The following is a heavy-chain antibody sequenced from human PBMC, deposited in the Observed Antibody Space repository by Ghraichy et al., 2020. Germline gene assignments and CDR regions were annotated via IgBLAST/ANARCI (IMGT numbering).Heavy chain of an antibody. J-gene: IGHJ4*02. CDR3: AKLISMDRFDYYDSSPPDY. V-gene: IGHV3-23*01. CDR2: ISGSGGST. D-gene: IGHD3-22*01. CDR1: GFTFSSYA. Sequence: GGSLRLSCAASGFTFSSYAMSWVRQAPGKGLEWVSAISGSGGSTYYADSVKGRFTISRDNSKNTLYLQMNSLRAEDTAVYYCAKLISMDRFDYYDSSPPDYWGQGTLVTVSS.